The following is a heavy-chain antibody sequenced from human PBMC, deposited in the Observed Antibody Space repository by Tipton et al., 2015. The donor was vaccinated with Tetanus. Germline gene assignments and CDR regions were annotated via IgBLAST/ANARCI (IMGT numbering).Heavy chain of an antibody. Sequence: LRLSCTVSGGSISSSSYYWGWIRQPPGKGLEWIGSIYYSGSTYYNPSLKSRVTISVDTSKNQFSLKLSSVTAADTAVYYCAGLVPPISARVLGWFDPWGQGTLVTVSS. CDR2: IYYSGST. J-gene: IGHJ5*02. CDR3: AGLVPPISARVLGWFDP. V-gene: IGHV4-39*01. D-gene: IGHD6-6*01. CDR1: GGSISSSSYY.